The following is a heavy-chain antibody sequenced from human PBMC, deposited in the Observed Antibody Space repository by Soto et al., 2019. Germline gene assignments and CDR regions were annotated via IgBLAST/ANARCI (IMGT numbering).Heavy chain of an antibody. D-gene: IGHD3-10*01. J-gene: IGHJ4*02. V-gene: IGHV3-30*14. CDR2: ISYDGDKK. Sequence: GGSLRLSCAASGFLFDTYAMHWVRQAPGKXLEWVAVISYDGDKKHYADSVRGRFTISRDNSENTLFLQMHSLRVEDTAVYYCARSDYYQDSETYYTTDYWGLGTLVTVSS. CDR1: GFLFDTYA. CDR3: ARSDYYQDSETYYTTDY.